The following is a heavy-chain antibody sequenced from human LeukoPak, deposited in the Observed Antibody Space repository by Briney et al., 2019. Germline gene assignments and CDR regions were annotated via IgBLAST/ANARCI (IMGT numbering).Heavy chain of an antibody. Sequence: SVKVSCKASGYTFTGYYMHWVRQAPGQGLEWMGGIIPIFGTANYAQKFQGRVTITADESTSTAYMELSGLKSEDTALYYCAKESFTGGYWGQGTLVTVSS. CDR3: AKESFTGGY. V-gene: IGHV1-69*13. J-gene: IGHJ4*02. D-gene: IGHD1-26*01. CDR1: GYTFTGYY. CDR2: IIPIFGTA.